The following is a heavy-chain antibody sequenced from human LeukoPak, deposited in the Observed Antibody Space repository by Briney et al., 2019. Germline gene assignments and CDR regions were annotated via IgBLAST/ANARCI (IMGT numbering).Heavy chain of an antibody. CDR3: ARALTIFGAIFDY. CDR2: ISSSGSTI. D-gene: IGHD3-3*01. J-gene: IGHJ4*02. CDR1: GFTFSSYE. Sequence: GGPLRLSCAASGFTFSSYEMNWVRQAPGKALESVSYISSSGSTIYYADAVKGRFTISSDNAKNSLYLQMNSLRAEDTAVYYCARALTIFGAIFDYWGQGTLVTVSS. V-gene: IGHV3-48*03.